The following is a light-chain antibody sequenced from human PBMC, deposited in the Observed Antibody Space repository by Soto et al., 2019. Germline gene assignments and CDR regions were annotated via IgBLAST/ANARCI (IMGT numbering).Light chain of an antibody. CDR2: GGS. V-gene: IGKV1-39*01. J-gene: IGKJ4*01. CDR3: QESYSTLVFN. Sequence: IQMTQSPSSLSASVGDSVTITCRASQGVDSDLSWYQQRPGKAPKLLIYGGSNLHSGVPSSFSGRGSGTLFTLTISSLQPEDVGTSYCQESYSTLVFNFGGGTKVELK. CDR1: QGVDSD.